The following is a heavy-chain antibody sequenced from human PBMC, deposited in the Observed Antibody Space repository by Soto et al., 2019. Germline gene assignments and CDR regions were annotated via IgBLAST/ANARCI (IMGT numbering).Heavy chain of an antibody. Sequence: ASVKVSCKASGYTFTSYGISWVRQAPGQGLEWMGWISAYNGNTNYAQKLQGRVTMTTDTSTSTAYMELRSLRSDDTAVYYCAREFRGYDFWSGSWFDPWGQGTLVTVSS. J-gene: IGHJ5*02. V-gene: IGHV1-18*04. CDR1: GYTFTSYG. CDR2: ISAYNGNT. D-gene: IGHD3-3*01. CDR3: AREFRGYDFWSGSWFDP.